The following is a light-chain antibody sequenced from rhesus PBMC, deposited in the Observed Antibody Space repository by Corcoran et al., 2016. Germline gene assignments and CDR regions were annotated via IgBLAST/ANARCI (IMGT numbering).Light chain of an antibody. CDR2: AAS. CDR3: LQGYSTPVT. V-gene: IGKV1-36*02. J-gene: IGKJ3*01. Sequence: DIQMTQSPSSLSASVGDRVPITCRASQGISDYLSWYQQKPGKAPKRLIYAASSLESGVPSRFSGSGSGTDCTLTISSLQPEDFAAYYCLQGYSTPVTFGPGTKLDIK. CDR1: QGISDY.